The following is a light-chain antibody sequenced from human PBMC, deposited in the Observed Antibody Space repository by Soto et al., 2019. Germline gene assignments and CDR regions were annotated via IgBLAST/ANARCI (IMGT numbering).Light chain of an antibody. Sequence: RHNLDTLCLSQGERGTLSCRTSQSVSASQLAWYQQKPGQAPRPLIYGISKRAAGIPDRFTGSGSGADVTLTSDGLEPEDCALYYCQHYTQSQSTFGEGTKVDIK. J-gene: IGKJ1*01. CDR2: GIS. V-gene: IGKV3-20*01. CDR1: QSVSASQ. CDR3: QHYTQSQST.